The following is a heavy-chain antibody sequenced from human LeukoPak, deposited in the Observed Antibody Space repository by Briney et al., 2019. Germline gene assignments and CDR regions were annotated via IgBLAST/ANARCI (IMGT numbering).Heavy chain of an antibody. CDR2: ISTSGTTV. V-gene: IGHV3-11*04. J-gene: IGHJ2*01. Sequence: PGGSLRLSCAASRFIFSDYYLSWVRQAPGKGLEWISYISTSGTTVVYANSVNGRFTISRDNARKSLYLQMNSLGVADTAVYYCARSKRGLIRTGYWYFDLWGRGTLVTVSS. CDR3: ARSKRGLIRTGYWYFDL. CDR1: RFIFSDYY. D-gene: IGHD1-1*01.